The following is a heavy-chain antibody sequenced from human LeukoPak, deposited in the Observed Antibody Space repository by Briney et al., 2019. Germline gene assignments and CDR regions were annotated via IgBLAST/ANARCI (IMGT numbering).Heavy chain of an antibody. CDR1: GYTFTNYG. Sequence: ASVKVSCKASGYTFTNYGISWVRQAPGQGLEWMGWISAYNGNTNYAQKLQGRVTITTDTSTSTAYMELRSLRSDDTAVYYCARRRSAGTIWFDPWGQGTLVTVSS. J-gene: IGHJ5*02. CDR2: ISAYNGNT. V-gene: IGHV1-18*01. CDR3: ARRRSAGTIWFDP. D-gene: IGHD6-13*01.